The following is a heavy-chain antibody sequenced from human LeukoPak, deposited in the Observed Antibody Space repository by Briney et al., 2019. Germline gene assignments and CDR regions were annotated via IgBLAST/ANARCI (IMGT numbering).Heavy chain of an antibody. CDR2: ISGSSSTI. Sequence: GGSLRLSCAASGFTFSSYSMNWVRQAPGKELQWGSYISGSSSTIYYADSVKGRFTISRDNGKNTLYLQMNSLRAEDTAVYYCARGSTYYDSSGQVPFDYWGQGTLVTVSS. J-gene: IGHJ4*02. V-gene: IGHV3-48*01. CDR1: GFTFSSYS. D-gene: IGHD3-22*01. CDR3: ARGSTYYDSSGQVPFDY.